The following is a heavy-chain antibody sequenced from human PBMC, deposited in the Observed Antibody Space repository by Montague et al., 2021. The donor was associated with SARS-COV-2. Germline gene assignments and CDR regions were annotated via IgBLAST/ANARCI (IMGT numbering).Heavy chain of an antibody. CDR1: RDSITNSP. Sequence: SETLSLTCIVSRDSITNSPWCWVRQPPATGLEWMTYFIPTGNSNHIPSLRRRTTTSVDTATNQFSLWLRSVTAADSARYFCGRVPSETKVSAATIDFWGHGILVTVSS. V-gene: IGHV4-59*01. J-gene: IGHJ4*01. D-gene: IGHD5/OR15-5a*01. CDR3: GRVPSETKVSAATIDF. CDR2: FIPTGNS.